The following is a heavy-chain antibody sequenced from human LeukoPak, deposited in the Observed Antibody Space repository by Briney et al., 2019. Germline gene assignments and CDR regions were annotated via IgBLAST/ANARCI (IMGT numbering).Heavy chain of an antibody. CDR3: ARGGIAAAGLYYYYGMDV. D-gene: IGHD6-13*01. V-gene: IGHV3-21*01. J-gene: IGHJ6*02. CDR2: ISSSSSYI. CDR1: GFTFSSYS. Sequence: GGSLRLSCAASGFTFSSYSMNWVRQAPGKGLGWVSSISSSSSYIYYADSVKGRFTISRDNAKNSLYLQMNSLRAEDTAVYYCARGGIAAAGLYYYYGMDVWGQGTTVTVSS.